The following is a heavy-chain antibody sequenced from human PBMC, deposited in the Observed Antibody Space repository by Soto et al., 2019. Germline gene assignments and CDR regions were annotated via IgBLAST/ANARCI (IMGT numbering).Heavy chain of an antibody. CDR1: GGSISSSSYC. Sequence: SETLSLTWTVSGGSISSSSYCWGWIRQPPGKGLEWIGSIYYSGSTYYNPSLKSRVTISVDTSKNQFSLKLSSVTAADTAVYYCASGYDILTGYPRGDYYGMDVWGQGTTVTVS. CDR2: IYYSGST. CDR3: ASGYDILTGYPRGDYYGMDV. V-gene: IGHV4-39*01. J-gene: IGHJ6*02. D-gene: IGHD3-9*01.